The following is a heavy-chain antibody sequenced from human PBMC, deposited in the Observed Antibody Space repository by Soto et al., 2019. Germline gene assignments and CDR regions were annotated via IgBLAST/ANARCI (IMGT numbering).Heavy chain of an antibody. V-gene: IGHV3-7*01. CDR3: VRDRRRTGVAAWGRSGIMDV. J-gene: IGHJ6*04. Sequence: EVQVVESGGGLVQPGGSLRLSCVGSGFAFSSHWMIWVRQAPGKGLEWVANIKADGREKYLVDSVKGRFTISRDNGKNSMYLQMNNLRDEDTAVYYCVRDRRRTGVAAWGRSGIMDVWGKGTTVTVSS. CDR2: IKADGREK. CDR1: GFAFSSHW. D-gene: IGHD3-3*01.